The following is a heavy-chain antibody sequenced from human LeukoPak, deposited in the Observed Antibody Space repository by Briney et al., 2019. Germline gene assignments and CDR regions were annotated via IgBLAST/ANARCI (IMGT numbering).Heavy chain of an antibody. V-gene: IGHV3-21*01. CDR1: GFTFSSYS. CDR2: VSSSSSYI. J-gene: IGHJ6*02. D-gene: IGHD7-27*01. CDR3: ARDLLGFPNYYYYYGMDV. Sequence: PGGSLRLSCAASGFTFSSYSMNWVRQAPGKGLEWVSSVSSSSSYIYYADSVKGRFTISRDNAKNSLYLQMNSLRAEDTAVYYCARDLLGFPNYYYYYGMDVWGQGTTVTVSS.